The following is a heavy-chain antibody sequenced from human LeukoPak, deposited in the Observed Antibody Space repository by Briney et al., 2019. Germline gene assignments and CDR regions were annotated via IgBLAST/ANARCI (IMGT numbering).Heavy chain of an antibody. CDR1: GFTFSSYS. CDR2: ISSSSSTI. V-gene: IGHV3-48*01. J-gene: IGHJ3*02. Sequence: PGGSLRLSCAASGFTFSSYSMNWVRQAPGKGLEWVSYISSSSSTIYYADSVKGRFTISRDNAKNTLYLQMNSLRAEDTAVYYCARPTWFGELPIEEPDAFDIWGQGTMVTVSS. D-gene: IGHD3-10*01. CDR3: ARPTWFGELPIEEPDAFDI.